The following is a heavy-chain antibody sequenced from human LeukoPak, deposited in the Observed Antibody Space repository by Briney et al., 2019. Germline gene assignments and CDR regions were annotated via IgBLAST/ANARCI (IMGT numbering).Heavy chain of an antibody. Sequence: ASVRASCKPSGHTFTGYYIHWVRQAPGQGLEWMGRINPNSGGTYYIQKFQGRVTMTRDTSITTAYMELSGLTSDDTAVYYCATSGSFDPWGQGTLVTVS. CDR3: ATSGSFDP. CDR1: GHTFTGYY. CDR2: INPNSGGT. V-gene: IGHV1-2*02. J-gene: IGHJ5*02.